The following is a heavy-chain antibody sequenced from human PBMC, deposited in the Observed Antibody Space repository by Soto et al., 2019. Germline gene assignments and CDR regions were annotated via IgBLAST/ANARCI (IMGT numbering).Heavy chain of an antibody. Sequence: LRLSCAASGLNFEKCSMNWVRQPPGKGPEWLASISPASTYIRYADSVKGRFTISRDNARNSLSLQMMSLRADDTAMYYCAADTGDIEVVPATTWGQGTLVTVSS. D-gene: IGHD2-15*01. V-gene: IGHV3-21*04. CDR1: GLNFEKCS. CDR2: ISPASTYI. J-gene: IGHJ4*02. CDR3: AADTGDIEVVPATT.